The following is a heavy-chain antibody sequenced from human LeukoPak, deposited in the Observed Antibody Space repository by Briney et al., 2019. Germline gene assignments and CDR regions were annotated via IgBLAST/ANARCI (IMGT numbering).Heavy chain of an antibody. CDR2: FDPEDGET. CDR1: GYTLTELS. D-gene: IGHD6-13*01. Sequence: ASVKVSCKVSGYTLTELSMHWVRQAPGKGLEWMGGFDPEDGETIYAQKFQGRVTMTEDTSTDTAYMELSSLRSEDTAAYYCATDKPSAAGTGYYGMDVWGKGTTVTVSS. V-gene: IGHV1-24*01. CDR3: ATDKPSAAGTGYYGMDV. J-gene: IGHJ6*04.